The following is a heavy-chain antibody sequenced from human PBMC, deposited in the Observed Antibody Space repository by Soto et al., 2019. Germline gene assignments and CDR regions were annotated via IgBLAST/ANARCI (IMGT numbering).Heavy chain of an antibody. V-gene: IGHV3-9*01. D-gene: IGHD6-13*01. CDR3: AKDTRPSLYTSSWFDH. CDR1: GFTFDNYA. Sequence: EVQPVESGGDVVQSGRSLRLSCVVSGFTFDNYAMHWVRHAPGKGLEWVSGISWNSGTKEYADSVKGRFTISRDNAKNSLHLQMSTLGAEDSAFYYCAKDTRPSLYTSSWFDHWGQGALVTVSS. CDR2: ISWNSGTK. J-gene: IGHJ5*02.